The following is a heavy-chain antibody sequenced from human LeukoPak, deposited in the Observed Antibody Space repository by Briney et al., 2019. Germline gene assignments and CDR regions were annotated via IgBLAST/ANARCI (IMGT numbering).Heavy chain of an antibody. CDR2: ISSSSSYI. CDR3: ARDSTRVGARVFDY. J-gene: IGHJ4*02. D-gene: IGHD1-26*01. V-gene: IGHV3-21*01. Sequence: GGSLRLSCAASGFSFSSYSMNWVRQAPGKGLECVSSISSSSSYIYYADSVKGRFTISRDNAKNSLYLQMNSLRAEDTAVHYCARDSTRVGARVFDYWGQGTLVTVSS. CDR1: GFSFSSYS.